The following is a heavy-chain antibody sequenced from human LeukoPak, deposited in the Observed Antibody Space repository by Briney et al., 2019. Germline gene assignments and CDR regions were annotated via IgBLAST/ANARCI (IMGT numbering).Heavy chain of an antibody. V-gene: IGHV1-2*06. Sequence: ASVKVSCKASGYTFTGYYMHWVRLAPGQGLEWMGRINPNSGGTNYAQKFQGRVTMTRDTSISTAYMELSRLRSDDTAVYYCAGGAAMTYYYYMDVWGKGTMVTVSS. CDR1: GYTFTGYY. CDR2: INPNSGGT. J-gene: IGHJ6*03. CDR3: AGGAAMTYYYYMDV. D-gene: IGHD2-2*01.